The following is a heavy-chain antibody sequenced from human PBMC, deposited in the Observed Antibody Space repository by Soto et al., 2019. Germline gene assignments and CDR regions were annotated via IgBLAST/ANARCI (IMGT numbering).Heavy chain of an antibody. J-gene: IGHJ3*01. D-gene: IGHD3-3*01. Sequence: PGGSLRLSCAASGFTFDDYTMHWVRQRPGKGLEWVSLVSWDSDNRIYAGSVKGRFTISRDNINNSLFLQMNSLRAEDTAVYFCVKGASGAGFVFDFWGLGTMVTVSS. CDR3: VKGASGAGFVFDF. CDR2: VSWDSDNR. CDR1: GFTFDDYT. V-gene: IGHV3-43*01.